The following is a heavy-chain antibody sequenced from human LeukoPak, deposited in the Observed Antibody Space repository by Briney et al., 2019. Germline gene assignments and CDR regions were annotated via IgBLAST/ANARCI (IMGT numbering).Heavy chain of an antibody. V-gene: IGHV3-23*01. J-gene: IGHJ4*02. Sequence: GGSLRLSCAASGFTFKSYGMTWVRQVPGKGLEWVSSITDAGSSTKYADSVNGRFTISRDNSKNTLSLQMTGLRAEDTAVYYCARKVAVAMDLDYWGQGTLVTVSS. CDR2: ITDAGSST. D-gene: IGHD5-18*01. CDR3: ARKVAVAMDLDY. CDR1: GFTFKSYG.